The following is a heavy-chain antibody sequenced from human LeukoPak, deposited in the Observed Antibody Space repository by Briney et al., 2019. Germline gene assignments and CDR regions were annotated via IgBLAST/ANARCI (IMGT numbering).Heavy chain of an antibody. Sequence: GGSLRLSCAASGFTFSSYAISWVRQAPGQGLEWMGGIIPIFGTANYAQKFQGRVTITADESTSTAYMELSSLRSEDTAVYYCARADSSGWYEDYWGQGTLVTVSS. CDR1: GFTFSSYA. J-gene: IGHJ4*02. CDR3: ARADSSGWYEDY. D-gene: IGHD6-19*01. V-gene: IGHV1-69*01. CDR2: IIPIFGTA.